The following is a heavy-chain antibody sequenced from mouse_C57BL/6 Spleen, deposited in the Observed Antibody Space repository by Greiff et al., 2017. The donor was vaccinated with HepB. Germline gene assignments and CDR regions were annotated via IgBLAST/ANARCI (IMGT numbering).Heavy chain of an antibody. CDR3: ASCEGLRPSYAMDY. D-gene: IGHD1-2*01. V-gene: IGHV1-15*01. CDR2: IDPETGGT. J-gene: IGHJ4*01. Sequence: QVQLQQSGAELVRPGASVTLSCKASGYTFTDYEMHWVKQTPVHGLEWIGAIDPETGGTAYNQKFKDKATLTVDKSSSAAYMQLSSLTSEDSAVYYSASCEGLRPSYAMDYWGQGTSVTVSS. CDR1: GYTFTDYE.